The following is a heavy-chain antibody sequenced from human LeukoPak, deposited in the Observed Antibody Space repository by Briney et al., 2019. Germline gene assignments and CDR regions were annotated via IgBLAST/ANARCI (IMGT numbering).Heavy chain of an antibody. CDR1: GGTFSSYA. Sequence: GSSVKVPCKASGGTFSSYAISWVRQAPGQGLEWMGGITPIFGTANYAQKFQGRVTITADESTSTAYMELSSLRSEDTAVYYCARVDIVVVPAATDYYYGMDVWGQGTTVTVSS. CDR2: ITPIFGTA. V-gene: IGHV1-69*01. CDR3: ARVDIVVVPAATDYYYGMDV. J-gene: IGHJ6*02. D-gene: IGHD2-2*03.